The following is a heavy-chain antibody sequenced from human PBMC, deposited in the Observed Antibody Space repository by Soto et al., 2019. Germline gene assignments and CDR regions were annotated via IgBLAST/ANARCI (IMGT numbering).Heavy chain of an antibody. Sequence: PGGSLRLSCAASGFTFSNAWMSWVRQAPGKGLEWVGRIKSKTNGGTTDYAAPVKGRFTISRDESKNTLYLQMNSLKTEDTAVYYCTTEYTSSSWYNYWGQGTLVTVSS. J-gene: IGHJ4*02. CDR3: TTEYTSSSWYNY. V-gene: IGHV3-15*01. CDR1: GFTFSNAW. CDR2: IKSKTNGGTT. D-gene: IGHD6-13*01.